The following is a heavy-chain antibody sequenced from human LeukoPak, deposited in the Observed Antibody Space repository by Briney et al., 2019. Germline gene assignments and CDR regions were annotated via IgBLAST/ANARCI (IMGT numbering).Heavy chain of an antibody. CDR2: ISSSSSYI. D-gene: IGHD1-26*01. J-gene: IGHJ4*02. CDR3: ADAIVGAPAHY. CDR1: GFTFSSYS. V-gene: IGHV3-21*04. Sequence: SGGSLRLSCAASGFTFSSYSMNWVRQAPGKGLEWVSSISSSSSYIYYADSVKGRFTISRDNAKNSLFLQMNSLRAEDTAVYYCADAIVGAPAHYWGQGTLVTVSS.